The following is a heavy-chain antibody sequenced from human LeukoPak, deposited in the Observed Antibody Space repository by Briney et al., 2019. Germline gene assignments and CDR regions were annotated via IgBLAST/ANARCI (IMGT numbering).Heavy chain of an antibody. CDR3: VKGSGFITMIVPHHNGMDV. J-gene: IGHJ6*02. V-gene: IGHV3-64D*06. CDR2: ITSNGGST. Sequence: PGGSLRLSCAASGVTFYNAWMNWVRQAPGRGLEYVSAITSNGGSTYYADSVKGRFTISRDNSKNTLYLQMSSLRAEDTAVYYCVKGSGFITMIVPHHNGMDVWGQGTTVTVSS. D-gene: IGHD3-22*01. CDR1: GVTFYNAW.